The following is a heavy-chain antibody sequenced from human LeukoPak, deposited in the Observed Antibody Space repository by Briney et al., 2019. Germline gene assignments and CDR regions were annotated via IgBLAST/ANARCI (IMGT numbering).Heavy chain of an antibody. CDR2: IYNSWTT. J-gene: IGHJ6*03. CDR3: ARVPRGSTVGTLPYFYYYMDV. D-gene: IGHD1-26*01. CDR1: GDSVSSGSNY. Sequence: ASETLSLTCTVSGDSVSSGSNYWSWIRQPAGKGLEWIGRIYNSWTTNYNPSLKSRVTISVDTSKNQFSLKLSSVTAADTAVYYCARVPRGSTVGTLPYFYYYMDVWGKGTTVIVSS. V-gene: IGHV4-61*02.